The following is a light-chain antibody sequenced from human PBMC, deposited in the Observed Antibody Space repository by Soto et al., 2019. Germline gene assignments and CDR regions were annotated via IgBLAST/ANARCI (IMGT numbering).Light chain of an antibody. Sequence: QSSLTQPASVSGSPGQSITISCTGTSSDFYGYNYVSWYQQLPGKAPKLLIYEVTSRPSGVSNRFSGSKSGNTASLTISGLLAEDEADYYCRSYTSGSTLNVFGTGTQVTVL. V-gene: IGLV2-14*01. J-gene: IGLJ1*01. CDR2: EVT. CDR3: RSYTSGSTLNV. CDR1: SSDFYGYNY.